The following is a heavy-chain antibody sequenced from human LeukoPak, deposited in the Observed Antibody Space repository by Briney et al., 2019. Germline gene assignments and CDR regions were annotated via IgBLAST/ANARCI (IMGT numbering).Heavy chain of an antibody. Sequence: GASVKVSCKVSGYTFTDYYMHWVQQAPGKGLEWMGLVDPEDGETIYAEKFQGRVTITADTSTDTAYMELSSLRSEDTAVYYCASSWDGYNSPFDYWGQGTLVTVSS. J-gene: IGHJ4*02. CDR1: GYTFTDYY. CDR3: ASSWDGYNSPFDY. D-gene: IGHD5-24*01. CDR2: VDPEDGET. V-gene: IGHV1-69-2*01.